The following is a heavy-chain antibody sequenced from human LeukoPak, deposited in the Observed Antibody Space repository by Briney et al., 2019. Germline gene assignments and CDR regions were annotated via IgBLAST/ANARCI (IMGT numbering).Heavy chain of an antibody. D-gene: IGHD3-3*01. V-gene: IGHV5-51*01. Sequence: GESLKISCKGSGYSFTSYWIGWVRQMPGKGLEWMGIIYPGDSDTRYSPSFQGQVTISADKSISTAYLQWSSLKASDTAMYYCARGADFWSGFSSYYFDYWGQGTLVTVSS. CDR3: ARGADFWSGFSSYYFDY. CDR2: IYPGDSDT. CDR1: GYSFTSYW. J-gene: IGHJ4*02.